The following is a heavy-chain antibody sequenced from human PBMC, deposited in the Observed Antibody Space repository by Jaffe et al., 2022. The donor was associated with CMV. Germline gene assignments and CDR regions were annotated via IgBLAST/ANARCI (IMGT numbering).Heavy chain of an antibody. Sequence: EVQLVQSGAEVKKPGESLKISCMGSGYNFANYWLAWVRQMPGKGLEWMGIIYPDDSDVTYSPSFQGQVTISVDDSINTAYLQWSSLKASDSAMYYCARVVGATTEGFDYWGQGTLVTVSS. D-gene: IGHD1-26*01. CDR1: GYNFANYW. V-gene: IGHV5-51*01. CDR2: IYPDDSDV. CDR3: ARVVGATTEGFDY. J-gene: IGHJ4*02.